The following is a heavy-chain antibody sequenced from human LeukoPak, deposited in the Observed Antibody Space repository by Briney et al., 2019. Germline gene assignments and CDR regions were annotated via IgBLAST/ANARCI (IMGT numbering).Heavy chain of an antibody. CDR3: ARSSEVQLWSPFDS. Sequence: ASVKVSCKASGYTFSTYGITWVRQAPGQGLEWMGWISGYDANTKYTQRLQGRVTMTTDTSTNTAYMELRSLRSDDTAVYYCARSSEVQLWSPFDSWGQGTLVTVSS. V-gene: IGHV1-18*04. J-gene: IGHJ4*02. D-gene: IGHD2/OR15-2a*01. CDR1: GYTFSTYG. CDR2: ISGYDANT.